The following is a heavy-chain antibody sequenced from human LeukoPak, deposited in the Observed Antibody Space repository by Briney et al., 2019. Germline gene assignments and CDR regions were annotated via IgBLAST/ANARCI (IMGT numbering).Heavy chain of an antibody. V-gene: IGHV3-23*01. CDR2: ISGSGGST. D-gene: IGHD3/OR15-3a*01. J-gene: IGHJ3*02. CDR3: AKDLWTPGAFDI. Sequence: PGCSLRLSCAASGFTFSSYAMSWLRQAPGKGLEGVSAISGSGGSTYYPHSPKGRITITRDNVKKTLHLQMNSLRAEDTAVYYCAKDLWTPGAFDIWGQGTMVTVSS. CDR1: GFTFSSYA.